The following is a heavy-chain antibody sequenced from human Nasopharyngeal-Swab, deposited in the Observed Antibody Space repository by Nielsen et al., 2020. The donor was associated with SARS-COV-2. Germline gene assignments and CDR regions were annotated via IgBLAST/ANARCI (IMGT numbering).Heavy chain of an antibody. CDR3: AREAGYYYYYMDV. V-gene: IGHV1-58*01. D-gene: IGHD6-13*01. Sequence: SVKVSCKASGFTFTSSAVQWVRQARGQRLEWIGWIVVGSGNTNYAQKFQGRVTMTRDTSTSTVYMELSSLRSEDTAVYYCAREAGYYYYYMDVWGKGTTVTVSS. J-gene: IGHJ6*03. CDR2: IVVGSGNT. CDR1: GFTFTSSA.